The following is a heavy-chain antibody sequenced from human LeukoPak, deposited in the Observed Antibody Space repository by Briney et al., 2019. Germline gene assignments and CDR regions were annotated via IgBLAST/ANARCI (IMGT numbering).Heavy chain of an antibody. J-gene: IGHJ4*02. V-gene: IGHV1-2*02. D-gene: IGHD5-24*01. CDR2: INPNSGVT. Sequence: ASVKVSCKASGYTFSDYYMHWVRQAPGQGLEWVGWINPNSGVTNYAQKFQGRVTMTRDTSIYTAYMELTRLRSDDTAVYYCAREMAAINAYWGQGTLVTVSS. CDR3: AREMAAINAY. CDR1: GYTFSDYY.